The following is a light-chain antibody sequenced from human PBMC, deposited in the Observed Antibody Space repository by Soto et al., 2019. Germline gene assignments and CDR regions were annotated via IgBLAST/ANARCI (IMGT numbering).Light chain of an antibody. CDR1: QSVSSNY. CDR2: GAS. J-gene: IGKJ1*01. Sequence: ALTQSPGTLSSSTGERATLSCRASQSVSSNYLAWYQQKPGQAPRLLIYGASGRATGIPDRFSGSGSGTDFTLTINRLEPEDFAVYYCQQYGDLPWTFGQGTKVDIK. V-gene: IGKV3-20*01. CDR3: QQYGDLPWT.